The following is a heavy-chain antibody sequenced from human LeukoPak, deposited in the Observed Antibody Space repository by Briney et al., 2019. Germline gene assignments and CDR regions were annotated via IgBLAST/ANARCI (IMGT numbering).Heavy chain of an antibody. J-gene: IGHJ4*02. V-gene: IGHV3-30*02. CDR3: AKPPSYGHNFDY. D-gene: IGHD3-10*01. CDR1: GFTFSSYS. CDR2: IRYDGSNK. Sequence: GGSLRLSCAASGFTFSSYSMNWVRQAPGKGLEWVAFIRYDGSNKYYADSVKGRFTISRDNSKNTLYLQMNSLRAEDTAVYYCAKPPSYGHNFDYWGQGTLVTVSS.